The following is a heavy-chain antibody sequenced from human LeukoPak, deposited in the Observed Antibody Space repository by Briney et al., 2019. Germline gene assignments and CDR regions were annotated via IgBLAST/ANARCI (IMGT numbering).Heavy chain of an antibody. Sequence: GRSLRLSCAASGFTFDDYAMHWVRQAPGKGLEWVSGISWNSGSIGYADSVKGRFTISRDNAKNSLYLQMNSLRAEDTALYYCAKGSGSGDPAYWGQGTLVTVSS. V-gene: IGHV3-9*01. J-gene: IGHJ4*02. CDR2: ISWNSGSI. CDR1: GFTFDDYA. CDR3: AKGSGSGDPAY. D-gene: IGHD3-10*01.